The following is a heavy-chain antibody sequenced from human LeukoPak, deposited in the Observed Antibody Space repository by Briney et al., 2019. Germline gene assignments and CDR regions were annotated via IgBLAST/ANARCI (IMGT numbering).Heavy chain of an antibody. Sequence: GGSLRLSCAASGFTFSSYWMHWVRQVPGKGVVWVSYINSDGSSTSYADSVKGRFAISRDNAKSTLNLQMNSLRAEDTAVYYCARDLGQYYDTSDNWFDPWGQGTLVTVSS. D-gene: IGHD3-22*01. CDR1: GFTFSSYW. J-gene: IGHJ5*02. V-gene: IGHV3-74*01. CDR3: ARDLGQYYDTSDNWFDP. CDR2: INSDGSST.